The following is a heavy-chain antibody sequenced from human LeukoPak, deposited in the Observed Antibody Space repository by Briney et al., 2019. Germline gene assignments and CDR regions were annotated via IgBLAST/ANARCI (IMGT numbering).Heavy chain of an antibody. V-gene: IGHV1-24*01. CDR2: FDPEDGET. CDR1: GYTFTGYY. Sequence: ASVKVSCKASGYTFTGYYMHWVRQAPGKGLEWMGGFDPEDGETIYAQKFQGRVTMTEDTSTDTAYMELSSLRSEDTAVYYCATGTGTIEDAFDIWGQGTMVTVSS. CDR3: ATGTGTIEDAFDI. J-gene: IGHJ3*02. D-gene: IGHD1-1*01.